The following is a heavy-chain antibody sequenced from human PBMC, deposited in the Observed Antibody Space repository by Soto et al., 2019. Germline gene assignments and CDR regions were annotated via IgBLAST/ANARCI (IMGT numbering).Heavy chain of an antibody. CDR2: IYKSATT. J-gene: IGHJ5*01. Sequence: QVQLLESGPGLVKPSQPLSLTCSVSGDSISNLDYFWAWIRQPPGQALEYLGYIYKSATTYYNPSFESRGAIAVDTSKSQFSLNVTSVTASDTAVYFCARGRYCLTGRCFPNWFDSWGQGALVTVSS. CDR3: ARGRYCLTGRCFPNWFDS. V-gene: IGHV4-30-4*01. D-gene: IGHD7-27*01. CDR1: GDSISNLDYF.